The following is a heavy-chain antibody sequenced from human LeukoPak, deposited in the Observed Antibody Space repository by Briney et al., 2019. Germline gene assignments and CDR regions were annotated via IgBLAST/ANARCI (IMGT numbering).Heavy chain of an antibody. CDR2: INHSGHT. V-gene: IGHV4-34*01. CDR3: ARVDGDGYNIPDY. CDR1: GESFSSYY. J-gene: IGHJ4*02. Sequence: PSETLSLTCAVYGESFSSYYWSWIRQPPGKGLEWIGEINHSGHTNYNPSLKSRVTISVDTSKNQFSLKLSSVTAADTAVYYCARVDGDGYNIPDYWGQGTLVTVSS. D-gene: IGHD5-24*01.